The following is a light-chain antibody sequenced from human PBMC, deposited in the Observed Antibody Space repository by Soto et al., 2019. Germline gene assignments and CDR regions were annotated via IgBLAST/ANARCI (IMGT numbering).Light chain of an antibody. J-gene: IGKJ3*01. CDR2: RAS. Sequence: DIQMTQSPSTLYASVGDRVTITCRASQSINSWLAWYQQKPGRAPKRLIYRASSLDGGVPSRFSGSGSGAEFTLTISSLQPDEFATYYCQHYDSSSGSFGPGNKVDIK. CDR1: QSINSW. CDR3: QHYDSSSGS. V-gene: IGKV1-5*03.